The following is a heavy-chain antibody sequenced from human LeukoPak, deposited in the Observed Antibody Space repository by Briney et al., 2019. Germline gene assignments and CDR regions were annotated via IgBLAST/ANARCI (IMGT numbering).Heavy chain of an antibody. CDR1: GYTFTSYH. J-gene: IGHJ4*02. CDR3: AGDDYGGNSAFDY. D-gene: IGHD4-23*01. CDR2: INPSSGST. V-gene: IGHV1-46*01. Sequence: ASVKVSCKASGYTFTSYHMHWVRQAPGQRLEWMGIINPSSGSTSYAQKFQGRVTMTRDTSTSTVYMELSSLRSEDTAVYYCAGDDYGGNSAFDYWGQGTLVTVSS.